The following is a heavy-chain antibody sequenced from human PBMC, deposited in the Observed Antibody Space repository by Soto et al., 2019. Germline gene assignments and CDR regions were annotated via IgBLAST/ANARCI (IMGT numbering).Heavy chain of an antibody. CDR3: AKDAIQLFDY. CDR1: GFTFSSYG. Sequence: QVQLVESGGGVVQPGRSLRLSCAASGFTFSSYGMHWVRQAPGKGLEWVAVISYDGSNKYYADSVKGRFTISRDNSKNTLYLQMNSLRAEDTAVYYCAKDAIQLFDYWGHGTLVTVSS. J-gene: IGHJ4*01. D-gene: IGHD5-18*01. CDR2: ISYDGSNK. V-gene: IGHV3-30*18.